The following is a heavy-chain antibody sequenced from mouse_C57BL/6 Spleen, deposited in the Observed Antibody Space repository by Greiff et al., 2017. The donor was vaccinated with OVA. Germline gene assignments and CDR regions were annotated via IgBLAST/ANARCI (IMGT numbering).Heavy chain of an antibody. CDR2: IDPSDSYT. J-gene: IGHJ2*01. Sequence: QVQLQQPGAELVKPGASVKLSCKASGYTFTSYWMQWVKQRPGQGLEWIGEIDPSDSYTNYNQKFKGKATLTVDTSSSTAYMQLSSLTSEDSAVYYCAREDLGVRRGNWGQGTTLTVSS. D-gene: IGHD2-14*01. CDR3: AREDLGVRRGN. CDR1: GYTFTSYW. V-gene: IGHV1-50*01.